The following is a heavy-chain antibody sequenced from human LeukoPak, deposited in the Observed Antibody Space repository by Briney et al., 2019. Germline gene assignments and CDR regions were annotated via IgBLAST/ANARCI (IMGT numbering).Heavy chain of an antibody. CDR3: ASVLYYYGSGSYSPVTTR. V-gene: IGHV4-39*01. J-gene: IGHJ4*02. D-gene: IGHD3-10*01. CDR2: IYYSGST. Sequence: SETLSLTCTVSGGSISSSSYYRGWLRQPPGKGLEWIGSIYYSGSTYYNPSLKSRVTISVDTSKNQFSLKLSSVTAADTAVYYCASVLYYYGSGSYSPVTTRWGQGTLVTVSS. CDR1: GGSISSSSYY.